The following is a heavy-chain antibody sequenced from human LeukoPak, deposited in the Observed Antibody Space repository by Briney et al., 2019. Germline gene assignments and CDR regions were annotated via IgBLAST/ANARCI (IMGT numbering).Heavy chain of an antibody. Sequence: SETLSLTCTVSGGSISSGSYYWSWIRQPAGKGLEWIGRIYTSGSTNYNPSLKSRVSISVDTSKNQFSLKLSSVTAADTAVYYCARSHYGSGSYYSVGDYWGQGTLVTVSS. CDR3: ARSHYGSGSYYSVGDY. CDR2: IYTSGST. J-gene: IGHJ4*02. CDR1: GGSISSGSYY. V-gene: IGHV4-61*02. D-gene: IGHD3-10*01.